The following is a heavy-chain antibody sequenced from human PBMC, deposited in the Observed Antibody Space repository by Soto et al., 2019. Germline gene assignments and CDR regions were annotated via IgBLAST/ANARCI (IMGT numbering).Heavy chain of an antibody. CDR3: AKNWNWGSLVH. CDR2: IYYGGST. CDR1: GDSISTDY. Sequence: LSLTCTVSGDSISTDYWSWIRQSPGKGLEWIGFIYYGGSTNYNPSLKSRVTISVDTPKNQFSLKLSSVTAADTAVYYCAKNWNWGSLVHWGQGTLVTSPQ. D-gene: IGHD7-27*01. J-gene: IGHJ4*02. V-gene: IGHV4-59*08.